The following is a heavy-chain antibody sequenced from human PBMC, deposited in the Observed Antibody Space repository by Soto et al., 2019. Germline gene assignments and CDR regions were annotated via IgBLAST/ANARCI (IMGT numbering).Heavy chain of an antibody. D-gene: IGHD3-22*01. CDR1: GFTFSSYA. J-gene: IGHJ4*02. Sequence: GSLRLSCAASGFTFSSYAMHWVRQAPGKGLEWVAVISYDGSNKYYADSVKGRFTISRDNSKNTLYLQMNSLRAEDTAVYYCARGTMIVVVIPTFDYWGQGTLVTVSS. CDR2: ISYDGSNK. CDR3: ARGTMIVVVIPTFDY. V-gene: IGHV3-30-3*01.